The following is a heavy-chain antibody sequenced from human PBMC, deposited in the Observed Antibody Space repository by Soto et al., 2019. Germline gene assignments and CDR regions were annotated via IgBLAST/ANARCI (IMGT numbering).Heavy chain of an antibody. CDR3: ARMRGLGEISPYLDY. Sequence: QVQLQESGPGLVKPSETLSLTCSISGGSISDYQWKWIRQPPGKGLEWIGYIYYSGRTNYNPSLKRRLTISLDTSTRQFSLRLRSVTAADTAVYYCARMRGLGEISPYLDYWGQGALVTVSS. D-gene: IGHD3-16*01. V-gene: IGHV4-59*01. CDR2: IYYSGRT. J-gene: IGHJ4*02. CDR1: GGSISDYQ.